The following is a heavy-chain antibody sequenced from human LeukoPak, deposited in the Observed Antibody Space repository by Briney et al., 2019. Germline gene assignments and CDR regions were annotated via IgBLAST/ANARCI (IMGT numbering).Heavy chain of an antibody. D-gene: IGHD3-22*01. CDR1: GYTFSSYA. V-gene: IGHV3-23*01. J-gene: IGHJ3*02. CDR2: ISGSGANT. CDR3: ARGRSGYGPFDAFDI. Sequence: GGSLRLSCAASGYTFSSYAMTWVRQAPGEGLEWVSAISGSGANTYYADSVKGRFAASRDNSKDTLYLQMRSLRAEDTAVYYCARGRSGYGPFDAFDIWGHGTWVTVSS.